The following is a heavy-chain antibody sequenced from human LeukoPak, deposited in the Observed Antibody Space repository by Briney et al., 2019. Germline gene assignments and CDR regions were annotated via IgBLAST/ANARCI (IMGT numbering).Heavy chain of an antibody. CDR2: INHSGST. Sequence: SETLSLTCAVYGGSFSGYYWSWIRQPPGNGLEWIGEINHSGSTNYNPSLKSRVTISVDTSKNQFSLKLSSVTAADTAVYYCARGQNWGSYFDYWGQGTLVTVSS. J-gene: IGHJ4*02. V-gene: IGHV4-34*01. CDR3: ARGQNWGSYFDY. CDR1: GGSFSGYY. D-gene: IGHD7-27*01.